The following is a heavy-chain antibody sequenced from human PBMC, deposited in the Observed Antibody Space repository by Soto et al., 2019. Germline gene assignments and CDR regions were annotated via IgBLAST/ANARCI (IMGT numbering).Heavy chain of an antibody. D-gene: IGHD2-15*01. Sequence: GGSLRLSCAASGFTFSSYDMSWVRQAPGKGLEWVSAISGSGGSTYYADSVKGRFTISRDNSKNTLYLQMNSLRADDTAIYYCAKDRMVVAATTHHYFDYWGQGTLVTVSS. CDR3: AKDRMVVAATTHHYFDY. V-gene: IGHV3-23*01. J-gene: IGHJ4*02. CDR1: GFTFSSYD. CDR2: ISGSGGST.